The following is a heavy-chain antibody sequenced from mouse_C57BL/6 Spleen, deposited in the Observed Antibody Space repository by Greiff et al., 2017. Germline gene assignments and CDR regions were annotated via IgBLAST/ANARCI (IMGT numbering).Heavy chain of an antibody. CDR2: IDPSDSYT. D-gene: IGHD1-1*02. CDR1: GYTFTSYW. Sequence: VQLQQPGAELVKPGASVKLSCKASGYTFTSYWMQWVKQRPGQGLEWIGEIDPSDSYTNYNQKFKGKATLTVDTSSSTAYMQLSSLTSEASAVYYCARGGYGLAWFAYWGQGTLVTVSA. V-gene: IGHV1-50*01. CDR3: ARGGYGLAWFAY. J-gene: IGHJ3*01.